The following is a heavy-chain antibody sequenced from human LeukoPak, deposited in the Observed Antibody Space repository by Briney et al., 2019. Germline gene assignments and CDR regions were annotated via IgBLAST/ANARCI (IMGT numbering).Heavy chain of an antibody. Sequence: SETLSLTCTVSGGSISSGSYYWSWIRQPAGKGLEWIGRIYTSGSTNYNPSLKSRVTISVDTSKNQFSLKLSSVTAADTAVYYCVAGAVGWFDPWGQGTLVTVSS. CDR1: GGSISSGSYY. J-gene: IGHJ5*02. CDR2: IYTSGST. D-gene: IGHD6-19*01. CDR3: VAGAVGWFDP. V-gene: IGHV4-61*02.